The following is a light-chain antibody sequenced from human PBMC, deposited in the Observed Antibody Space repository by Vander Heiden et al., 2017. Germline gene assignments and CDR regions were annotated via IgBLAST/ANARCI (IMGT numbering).Light chain of an antibody. CDR1: NMGSKS. Sequence: SYVLTQPPSVSVAPGKTARITCGGKNMGSKSVHWYQQKPGQAPVLVIYYDSDRPSGIPERFSGSNSGNTATLTISRVEAGDEADYYCQVWDSSSDRYVFGTGTKVTVL. CDR2: YDS. V-gene: IGLV3-21*04. J-gene: IGLJ1*01. CDR3: QVWDSSSDRYV.